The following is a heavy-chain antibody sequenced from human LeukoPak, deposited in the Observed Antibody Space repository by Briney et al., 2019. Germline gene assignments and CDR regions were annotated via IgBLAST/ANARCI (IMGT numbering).Heavy chain of an antibody. D-gene: IGHD2-2*01. J-gene: IGHJ6*02. CDR1: GGFFSDYF. CDR2: INHSGRT. Sequence: PSETLSLTCAVYGGFFSDYFWGWIRQPPGKGLEWIGEINHSGRTYYNPSLKSRVTISVDTSKNQFSLNLSSVTAADTAVYYCARDVVVVPAAIHYSMDVWGQGTTVTVSS. CDR3: ARDVVVVPAAIHYSMDV. V-gene: IGHV4-34*01.